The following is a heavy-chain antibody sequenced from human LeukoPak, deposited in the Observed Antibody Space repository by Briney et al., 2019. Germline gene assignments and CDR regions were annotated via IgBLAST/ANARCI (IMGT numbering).Heavy chain of an antibody. V-gene: IGHV3-21*04. Sequence: GGSLRLSCAASGFTFSSYSMNWVRQAPGKGLEWVSSISSSSSYIYYADSVKGRFTISRDNSKNTLYLQMNSLRAEDTAVYYCAKPLWFGELLPYWGQGTLVTVSS. CDR3: AKPLWFGELLPY. J-gene: IGHJ4*02. CDR2: ISSSSSYI. CDR1: GFTFSSYS. D-gene: IGHD3-10*01.